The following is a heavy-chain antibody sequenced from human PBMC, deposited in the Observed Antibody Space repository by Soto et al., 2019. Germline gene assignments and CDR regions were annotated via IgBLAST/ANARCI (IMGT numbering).Heavy chain of an antibody. Sequence: LRLSCTASGFTFSIYAMTWVRQAPGKGLEWVAGISGGKTYYAASVKGRFTISRDNPKSTLYLQMSRLRAEDTAVYFCAKDRRGLWFGEIDSWGQGTLVTVSS. V-gene: IGHV3-23*01. CDR1: GFTFSIYA. CDR2: ISGGKT. D-gene: IGHD3-10*01. J-gene: IGHJ4*02. CDR3: AKDRRGLWFGEIDS.